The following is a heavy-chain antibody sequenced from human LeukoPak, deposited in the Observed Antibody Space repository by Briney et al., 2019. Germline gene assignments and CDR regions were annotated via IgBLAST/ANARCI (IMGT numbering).Heavy chain of an antibody. CDR2: IDPADSQT. CDR1: EYSFTSYW. D-gene: IGHD1-1*01. V-gene: IGHV5-10-1*01. CDR3: ARQLTSGDCDY. Sequence: GESLKISCQGSEYSFTSYWICWVRQMPGRGLEWMGRIDPADSQTNYSPSFQGHVTISADKSISTVYLQWSTLKASDTAMYYCARQLTSGDCDYWGQGTLVTVSS. J-gene: IGHJ4*02.